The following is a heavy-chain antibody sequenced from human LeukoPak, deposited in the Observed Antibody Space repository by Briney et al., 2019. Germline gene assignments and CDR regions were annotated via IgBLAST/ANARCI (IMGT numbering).Heavy chain of an antibody. D-gene: IGHD4-23*01. CDR1: GFTFDDYT. J-gene: IGHJ4*02. CDR3: ARQRNGGIDS. V-gene: IGHV3-43*01. CDR2: ITWDGGGT. Sequence: QPGGSLRLSCAASGFTFDDYTLHWVRQAPGKGLEWVSLITWDGGGTNYADSVKGRFTISRDNAKNTLLLQMNSLRPEDTAVYYCARQRNGGIDSWGQGTLVTVSS.